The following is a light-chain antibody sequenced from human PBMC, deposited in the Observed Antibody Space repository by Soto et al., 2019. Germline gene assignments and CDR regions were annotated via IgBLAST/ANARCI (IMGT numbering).Light chain of an antibody. CDR3: QHSYSTRWT. J-gene: IGKJ1*01. Sequence: DIQMTQSPSSLSASVGDRVTITCRASQSISSYLNWYQQKPGKAPKLLIYAASSLQSGVPSRFSGSGSGTDFTLTISSLQPEDFATYYCQHSYSTRWTFGQGTKV. CDR2: AAS. V-gene: IGKV1-39*01. CDR1: QSISSY.